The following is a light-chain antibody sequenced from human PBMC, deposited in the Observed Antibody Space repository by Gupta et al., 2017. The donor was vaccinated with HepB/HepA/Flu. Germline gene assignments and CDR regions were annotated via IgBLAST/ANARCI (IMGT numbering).Light chain of an antibody. Sequence: DIQMTQSPSSLSVSVGDRVTITCQASQDISNYVNWYQQKPGKAPKLLIYDASNLETGVPSRFSGSGSGTDFTFTISSLQPEDIATYYCQQYDNLPITFGQGTRLEIK. CDR1: QDISNY. V-gene: IGKV1-33*01. J-gene: IGKJ5*01. CDR3: QQYDNLPIT. CDR2: DAS.